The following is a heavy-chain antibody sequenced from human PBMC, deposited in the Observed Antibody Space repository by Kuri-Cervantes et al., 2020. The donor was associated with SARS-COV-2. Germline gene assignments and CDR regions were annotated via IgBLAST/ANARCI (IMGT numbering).Heavy chain of an antibody. D-gene: IGHD6-13*01. Sequence: GGSLRLSCAASGFTVSSNYMSWVRQAPGKGLEWVSLVSWDGGSTYYADSVKGRFTISRDNSKNSLYLQMNSLKTEDTALYYCAKDMAAAAGTGADYWGQGTLVTVSS. J-gene: IGHJ4*02. CDR1: GFTVSSNY. CDR3: AKDMAAAAGTGADY. V-gene: IGHV3-43D*03. CDR2: VSWDGGST.